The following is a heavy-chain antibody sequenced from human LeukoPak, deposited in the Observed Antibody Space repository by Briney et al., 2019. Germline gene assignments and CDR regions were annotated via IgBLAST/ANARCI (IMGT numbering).Heavy chain of an antibody. D-gene: IGHD1-26*01. V-gene: IGHV3-21*01. J-gene: IGHJ4*02. CDR1: GFTFSSYS. CDR2: ISSSSNYI. CDR3: AVWEAFDY. Sequence: GGSLRLSCAASGFTFSSYSVNWVRQAPGKGLEWVSFISSSSNYIYYADSVKGRFTISRDNAKNSLYLQMNSLRAEDTAVYYCAVWEAFDYWGQGTLVTVSS.